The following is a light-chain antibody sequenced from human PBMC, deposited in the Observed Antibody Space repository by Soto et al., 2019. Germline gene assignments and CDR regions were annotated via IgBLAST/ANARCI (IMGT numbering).Light chain of an antibody. Sequence: EIVMTQSPATLSVSPGERATLSCRASQSVSSNLARYQQKPGQAPRLLIYGASTRATGIPARFSGSGSGTDFTLTISSLQSADFAVYYCQQYNNWPFTFGPGTKVHIK. V-gene: IGKV3-15*01. CDR2: GAS. CDR3: QQYNNWPFT. J-gene: IGKJ3*01. CDR1: QSVSSN.